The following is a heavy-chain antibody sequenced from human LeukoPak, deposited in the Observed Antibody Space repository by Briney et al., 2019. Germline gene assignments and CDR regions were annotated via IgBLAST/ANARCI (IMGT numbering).Heavy chain of an antibody. CDR1: GFTFSSYW. D-gene: IGHD5-18*01. CDR3: ARDKGRGYSYGWDY. J-gene: IGHJ4*02. Sequence: TGGSLRLSCAASGFTFSSYWMHWVRQAPGKGLVWVSRINSDGSSTSYADSVKGRFTISRDNAKNTLYLQMHTLRDEDTAVYYCARDKGRGYSYGWDYWGQGTLVTVSS. V-gene: IGHV3-74*01. CDR2: INSDGSST.